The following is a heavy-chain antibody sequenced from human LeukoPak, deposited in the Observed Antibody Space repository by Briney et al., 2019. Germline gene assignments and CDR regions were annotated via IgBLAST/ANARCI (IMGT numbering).Heavy chain of an antibody. CDR2: IPYDGSNK. V-gene: IGHV3-30*02. CDR3: AKDICGGDCYPSGGY. Sequence: GGSLRLSCAASGFTLSNYGMHWVRQAPGKGLEWVAFIPYDGSNKYYADSVKGRFTISRDNSKNTLYLQMNSLRAEDTAVYYCAKDICGGDCYPSGGYWGQGTLVTVSS. CDR1: GFTLSNYG. D-gene: IGHD2-21*01. J-gene: IGHJ4*02.